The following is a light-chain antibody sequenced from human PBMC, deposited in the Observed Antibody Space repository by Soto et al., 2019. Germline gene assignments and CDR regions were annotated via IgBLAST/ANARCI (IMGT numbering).Light chain of an antibody. V-gene: IGKV1-5*01. CDR2: GAS. CDR1: QSIRHY. J-gene: IGKJ1*01. CDR3: QHHNSYSQT. Sequence: DIQMTQSPRTLFASVGDRVTITCRASQSIRHYLAWYQQMPGKAPKLLIYGASTLQSGVPSRFSGSGSGTEFTLTISSLQPDDFGTYFCQHHNSYSQTFGQGTKV.